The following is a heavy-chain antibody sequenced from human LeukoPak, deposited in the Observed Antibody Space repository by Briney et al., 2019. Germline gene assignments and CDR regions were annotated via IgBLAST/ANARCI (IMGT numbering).Heavy chain of an antibody. J-gene: IGHJ6*02. CDR3: ARDRGSGGFFGMDV. V-gene: IGHV3-23*01. CDR1: GITLSNYG. Sequence: GGSLRLSCAVSGITLSNYGMSWVRQAPGKGLEGVSGSGSGGNTYYADSVKGRFTISRDNSKNTLYLQMNSLRAEDTTVFYCARDRGSGGFFGMDVWGQGTSVTVSS. CDR2: SGSGGNT. D-gene: IGHD2-15*01.